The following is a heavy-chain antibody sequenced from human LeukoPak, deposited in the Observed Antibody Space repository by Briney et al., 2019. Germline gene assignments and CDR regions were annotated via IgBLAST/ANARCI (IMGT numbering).Heavy chain of an antibody. J-gene: IGHJ4*02. CDR1: GYTFTNYW. V-gene: IGHV5-51*01. Sequence: GESLKISCRAAGYTFTNYWIGWVRQMPGKGLEWLGIMYPGDSDTRYSPSFQGQVTPSADKSISTAYLQWSSLKASDTAIYYCAASTYGSGAYVGFDSWGQGTLVTVSS. CDR2: MYPGDSDT. D-gene: IGHD3-10*01. CDR3: AASTYGSGAYVGFDS.